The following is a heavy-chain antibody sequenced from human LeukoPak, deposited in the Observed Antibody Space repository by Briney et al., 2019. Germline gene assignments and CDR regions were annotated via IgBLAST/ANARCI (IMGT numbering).Heavy chain of an antibody. J-gene: IGHJ6*02. CDR2: IGIDSGNT. CDR3: ARPTVRCV. Sequence: PGGPLRLSCTASGFPFIEYSMNWVRQAPGKGLEWISYIGIDSGNTKYADSVKGRFTISRDNAKNSLYLQMNSLRAEDTAVYYCARPTVRCVWGQGTTVTVSS. V-gene: IGHV3-48*04. D-gene: IGHD4-17*01. CDR1: GFPFIEYS.